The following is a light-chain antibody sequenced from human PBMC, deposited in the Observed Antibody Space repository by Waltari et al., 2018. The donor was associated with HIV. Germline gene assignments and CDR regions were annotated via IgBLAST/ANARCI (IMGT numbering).Light chain of an antibody. CDR2: EVT. CDR1: TRHLGTYAS. J-gene: IGLJ2*01. Sequence: QSALTQPPSASGSPGQSVTLSCTGTTRHLGTYASVSWYQQHPGKAPKLVISEVTKRPSGVSDRFSGSKSCNTAFLTVSGLQAEDEADYYCSSFANRDGFYVLFGGGTRLTVL. V-gene: IGLV2-8*01. CDR3: SSFANRDGFYVL.